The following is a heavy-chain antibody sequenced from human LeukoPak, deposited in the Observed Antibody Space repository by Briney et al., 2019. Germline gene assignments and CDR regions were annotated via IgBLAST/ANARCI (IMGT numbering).Heavy chain of an antibody. CDR3: AKDYHPSGDRYYGMDV. J-gene: IGHJ6*02. D-gene: IGHD4-17*01. V-gene: IGHV3-9*01. Sequence: GGSLRLSCAASGFTFDDYAMHWVRQAPGKGLEWVSGISWNSGSIGYADSVKGRFTISRHNAKNSLYLQMNSLRAEDTALYYCAKDYHPSGDRYYGMDVWGQGTTVTVSS. CDR2: ISWNSGSI. CDR1: GFTFDDYA.